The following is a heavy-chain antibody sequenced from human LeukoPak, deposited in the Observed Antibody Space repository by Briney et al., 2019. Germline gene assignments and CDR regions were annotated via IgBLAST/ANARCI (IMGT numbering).Heavy chain of an antibody. D-gene: IGHD5-24*01. J-gene: IGHJ3*02. V-gene: IGHV3-48*02. CDR2: ISSSSSTI. CDR1: GFTFSSSS. Sequence: GGSLRLSCTASGFTFSSSSMNWVRQAPGQGLEWASYISSSSSTIYHADSVKGRFTISRDNAKNSLYLQMNSLRDEDTAVYYCARGWGDGYNYVNDAFDIWGQGTMVTVSS. CDR3: ARGWGDGYNYVNDAFDI.